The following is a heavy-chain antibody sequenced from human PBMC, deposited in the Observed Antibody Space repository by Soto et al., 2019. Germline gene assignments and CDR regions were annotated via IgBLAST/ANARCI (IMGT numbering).Heavy chain of an antibody. CDR1: GVFLTSGTYY. J-gene: IGHJ4*02. V-gene: IGHV4-31*03. Sequence: TLSLTCSFSGVFLTSGTYYWSWIRQHPGKRLEWFVSVFYSGSTDYHPSLKRRVNILVDTSNNQLSLKMSSVTAADMAVYYCASTDDFFNYWGQGTLVT. CDR3: ASTDDFFNY. CDR2: VFYSGST.